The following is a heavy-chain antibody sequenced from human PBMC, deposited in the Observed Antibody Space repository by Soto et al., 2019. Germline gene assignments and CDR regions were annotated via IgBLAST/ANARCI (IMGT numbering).Heavy chain of an antibody. D-gene: IGHD2-21*02. CDR2: IIPIFGTA. V-gene: IGHV1-69*13. CDR3: ASNGLYCGGDCYSADFQH. J-gene: IGHJ1*01. CDR1: GGTFSSYA. Sequence: SVKVSCKASGGTFSSYAISWVRQAPGQGLEWMGGIIPIFGTANYAPKFQGRVTITADESTSTAYMELSSLRSEDTAVYYCASNGLYCGGDCYSADFQHWGQGTLVTVSS.